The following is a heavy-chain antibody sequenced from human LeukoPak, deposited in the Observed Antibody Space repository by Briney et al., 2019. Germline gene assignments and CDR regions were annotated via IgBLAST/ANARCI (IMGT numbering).Heavy chain of an antibody. CDR2: LSYDGSNK. J-gene: IGHJ4*02. Sequence: PGRSLRLSCAASGFSFSTYAMHWVRQAPGKGLEWVAVLSYDGSNKYYADSVKGRFTISRDNSKNTLYLQMNSLRAEDTAVYYCARLTAWFGELLYPFDYWGQGTLVTVSS. D-gene: IGHD3-10*01. CDR1: GFSFSTYA. V-gene: IGHV3-30*14. CDR3: ARLTAWFGELLYPFDY.